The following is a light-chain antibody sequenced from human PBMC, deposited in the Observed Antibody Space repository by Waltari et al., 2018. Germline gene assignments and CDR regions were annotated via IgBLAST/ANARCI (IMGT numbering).Light chain of an antibody. V-gene: IGKV3-20*01. J-gene: IGKJ1*01. CDR1: QSVGWS. CDR2: GTS. CDR3: QHYVSLPVT. Sequence: EILLTQSPGTLSLSPGERATLSCRASQSVGWSLAWYQQKPGQPPRLLIYGTSNRATGTPDRFSGGGSGTDFSLTISRLEPEDVAVYYCQHYVSLPVTFGQGTKVEIK.